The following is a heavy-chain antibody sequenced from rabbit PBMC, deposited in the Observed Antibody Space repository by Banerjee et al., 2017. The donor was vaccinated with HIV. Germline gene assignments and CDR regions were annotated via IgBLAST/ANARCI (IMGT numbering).Heavy chain of an antibody. D-gene: IGHD4-1*01. J-gene: IGHJ4*01. CDR1: GFSFSSNYY. Sequence: QEQLEESGGDLVKPGASLTLTCTASGFSFSSNYYMYWVRQAPGKGLEWIGCIYTGDGNTYYASWAKGRFTISKTSSTTVTLQMTSLTAADTATYFCARSVVAGVSLWGQGTLVTVS. CDR3: ARSVVAGVSL. V-gene: IGHV1S45*01. CDR2: IYTGDGNT.